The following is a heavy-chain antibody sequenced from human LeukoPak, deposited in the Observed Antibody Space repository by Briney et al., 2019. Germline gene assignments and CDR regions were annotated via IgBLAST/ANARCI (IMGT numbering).Heavy chain of an antibody. D-gene: IGHD3-3*01. Sequence: GASVKVSCKASGYTFTGYYMHWVRQAPGQGLEWMGWINPNSGGTNYAQKFQGRVTMTRDTSISTAYMELSRLRSDDTAVYYCARGQGDYDFWSGYYHLDYWGQGTLVTVSS. CDR2: INPNSGGT. V-gene: IGHV1-2*02. CDR3: ARGQGDYDFWSGYYHLDY. J-gene: IGHJ4*02. CDR1: GYTFTGYY.